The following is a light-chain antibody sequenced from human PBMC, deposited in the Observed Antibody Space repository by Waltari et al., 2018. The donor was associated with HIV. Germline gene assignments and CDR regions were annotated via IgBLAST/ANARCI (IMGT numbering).Light chain of an antibody. Sequence: SSELTQDPTMSVTLGQTVKISCHGDSLKTYYAAWYQQKPRPAPLLIHDGKNKRPSGIPYRFSGSFSGNSAYLTIIGTQAEDEAEYYCNSRDSNGAHVVFGGGTKLTVL. CDR1: SLKTYY. V-gene: IGLV3-19*01. CDR3: NSRDSNGAHVV. J-gene: IGLJ2*01. CDR2: GKN.